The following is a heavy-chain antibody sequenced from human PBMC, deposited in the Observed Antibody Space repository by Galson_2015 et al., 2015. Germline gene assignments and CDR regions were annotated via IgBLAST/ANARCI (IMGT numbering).Heavy chain of an antibody. J-gene: IGHJ4*02. D-gene: IGHD3-10*01. Sequence: DSVKGRFTLSRDNAKNSLYLQMNSLRDDDTAVYYCASSNYWGQGTLVTVSS. CDR3: ASSNY. V-gene: IGHV3-48*02.